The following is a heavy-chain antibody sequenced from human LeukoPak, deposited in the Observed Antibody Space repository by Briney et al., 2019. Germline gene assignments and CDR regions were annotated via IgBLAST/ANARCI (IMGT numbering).Heavy chain of an antibody. CDR3: ARDGVVVPAATDLDY. CDR1: GFTVSSNY. V-gene: IGHV3-53*05. CDR2: IYSGGST. D-gene: IGHD2-2*01. J-gene: IGHJ4*02. Sequence: GGSLRLSCAASGFTVSSNYMSWVRQAPGKGLEWVSVIYSGGSTYYEDSVKGRFTISRDNSKNTLYLQMNSLRAEDTAVYYCARDGVVVPAATDLDYWGQGTLVTVSS.